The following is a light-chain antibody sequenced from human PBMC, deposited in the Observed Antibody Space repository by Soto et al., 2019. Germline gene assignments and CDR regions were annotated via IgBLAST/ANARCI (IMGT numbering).Light chain of an antibody. Sequence: EIVLTQSPATLSLSPGERATLSCRASQSVSSYLAWYQQKPSQAPRLLIYDASNRATDIPARFSGSGSGTDFTLTISSLEPDDFAVYYCQQRINWPLAFGGGTKVEIK. CDR2: DAS. J-gene: IGKJ4*01. CDR3: QQRINWPLA. V-gene: IGKV3-11*01. CDR1: QSVSSY.